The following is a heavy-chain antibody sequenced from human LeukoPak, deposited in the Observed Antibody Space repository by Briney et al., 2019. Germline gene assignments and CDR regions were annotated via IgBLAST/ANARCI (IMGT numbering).Heavy chain of an antibody. D-gene: IGHD3-3*01. CDR2: ISAYNGNT. V-gene: IGHV1-18*01. CDR1: GYTFTSYG. J-gene: IGHJ4*02. CDR3: AIGEYYDFWSGSQRTHY. Sequence: GASVKVSCKASGYTFTSYGISWVRQAPGQGLEWMGWISAYNGNTNYAQKLQGRVTMTTDTSTSTAYMELRSLRSDDTAVYYCAIGEYYDFWSGSQRTHYWGQGTLVTVSS.